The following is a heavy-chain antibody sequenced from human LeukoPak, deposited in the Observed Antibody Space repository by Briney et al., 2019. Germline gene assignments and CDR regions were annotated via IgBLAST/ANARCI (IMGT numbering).Heavy chain of an antibody. D-gene: IGHD2-2*01. CDR2: VNTDGSGT. CDR1: GFTFGTYW. Sequence: PGGSLRLSCAASGFTFGTYWMYWVRQTPGKGLVWVARVNTDGSGTTYADSVKGRFTISRDNAKNTLYLQMNSLRDEDTAVYYCARGLVVVPAGVPDYWGQGTLVTVSS. CDR3: ARGLVVVPAGVPDY. J-gene: IGHJ4*02. V-gene: IGHV3-74*01.